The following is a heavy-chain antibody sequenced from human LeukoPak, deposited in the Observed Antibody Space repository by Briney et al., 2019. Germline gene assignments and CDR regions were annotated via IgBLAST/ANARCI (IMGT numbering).Heavy chain of an antibody. CDR3: AKDPYGGIYPSYFDY. D-gene: IGHD1-26*01. CDR1: GFTLSSYG. V-gene: IGHV3-30*02. Sequence: GGSLRLSCAASGFTLSSYGMNWVRQAPGKGLDWVAFLRYDGSTAFYEDSVKGRFTISRDSSKNTLYLQMNSLTLADTAIYYCAKDPYGGIYPSYFDYWGQGTLVTVSS. CDR2: LRYDGSTA. J-gene: IGHJ4*02.